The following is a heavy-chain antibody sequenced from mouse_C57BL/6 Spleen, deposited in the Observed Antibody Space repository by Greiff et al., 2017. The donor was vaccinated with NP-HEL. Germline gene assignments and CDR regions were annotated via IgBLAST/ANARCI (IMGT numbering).Heavy chain of an antibody. CDR2: ISSGGSYT. CDR1: GFTFSSYG. D-gene: IGHD1-1*01. J-gene: IGHJ2*01. CDR3: ARLITTVVAPYYFDY. V-gene: IGHV5-6*01. Sequence: EVQLVESGGDLVKPGGSLKLSCAASGFTFSSYGMSWVRQTPDKRLEWVATISSGGSYTYYPDSVKGRFTIARDNAKNTLYLQKSSLKSEDTAMYYWARLITTVVAPYYFDYWGQGTTLTVSS.